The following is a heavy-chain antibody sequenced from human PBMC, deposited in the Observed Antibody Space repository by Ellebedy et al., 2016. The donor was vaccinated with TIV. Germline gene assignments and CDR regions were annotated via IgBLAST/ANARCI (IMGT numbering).Heavy chain of an antibody. D-gene: IGHD1-26*01. CDR1: GFTFSLNW. CDR3: VRDLHWSYFD. Sequence: PGGSLRLSCAASGFTFSLNWMYWVRQAPGSGLEWVANIKEDGSEEYYVDSVKGRFTISRDNAKNSLYLQMNSLIAEDTAVYYCVRDLHWSYFDWGQGTLVTVSS. J-gene: IGHJ4*02. V-gene: IGHV3-7*03. CDR2: IKEDGSEE.